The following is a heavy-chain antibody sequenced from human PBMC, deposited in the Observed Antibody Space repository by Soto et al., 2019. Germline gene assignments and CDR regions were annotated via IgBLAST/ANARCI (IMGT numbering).Heavy chain of an antibody. CDR3: ARDSIAVAGTVGSDYYYYGMDV. CDR2: IIPIFGTA. J-gene: IGHJ6*02. CDR1: GGTFSSYA. D-gene: IGHD6-19*01. V-gene: IGHV1-69*06. Sequence: SVKVSCKASGGTFSSYAISWVRQAPGQGLEWMGGIIPIFGTANYAQKFQGRVTITADKSTSTAYMELSSLRSEDTAVYYCARDSIAVAGTVGSDYYYYGMDVWGQGTTVTVS.